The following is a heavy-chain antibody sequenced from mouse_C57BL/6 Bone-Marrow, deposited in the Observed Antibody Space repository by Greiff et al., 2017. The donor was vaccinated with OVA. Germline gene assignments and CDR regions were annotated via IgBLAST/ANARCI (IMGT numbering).Heavy chain of an antibody. D-gene: IGHD4-1*01. CDR1: GFTFSSYG. Sequence: EVMLVESGGDLVKPGGSLKLSCAASGFTFSSYGMSWVRQTPDKRLEWVATISSGGSYTYYPDSVKGRFTISRDNAKNTLYLQMSSLKSEDTAMYYCARLTGTSYYAMDYWGQGTSVTVSS. V-gene: IGHV5-6*01. J-gene: IGHJ4*01. CDR3: ARLTGTSYYAMDY. CDR2: ISSGGSYT.